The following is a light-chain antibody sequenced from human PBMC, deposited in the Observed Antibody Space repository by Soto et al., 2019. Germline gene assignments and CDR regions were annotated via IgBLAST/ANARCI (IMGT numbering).Light chain of an antibody. CDR1: QNIRTN. Sequence: IVMTQSPATLSVSSGDRATYSSRASQNIRTNLAWYQQKPGQVPRLLIYGASNRATGIPDRFSGSGSGTDFTLTISRLEPEDFAVYYCQQYGSSGTFGQGTKVDI. CDR2: GAS. J-gene: IGKJ1*01. CDR3: QQYGSSGT. V-gene: IGKV3-20*01.